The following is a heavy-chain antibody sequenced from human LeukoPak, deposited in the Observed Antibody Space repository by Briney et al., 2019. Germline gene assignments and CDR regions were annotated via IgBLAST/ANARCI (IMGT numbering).Heavy chain of an antibody. J-gene: IGHJ4*02. V-gene: IGHV3-23*01. Sequence: PGGSLRLSCAPSGFTFSSYAMSWVRQAPGKGLEWVSVLSGSGDITYYADSVKGRFTTSRDNSKNTLSLQMNSLRAEDTAVYYCAKGEVGYCSSISCYYVYWGQGSLVTVSS. CDR2: LSGSGDIT. CDR1: GFTFSSYA. CDR3: AKGEVGYCSSISCYYVY. D-gene: IGHD2-2*01.